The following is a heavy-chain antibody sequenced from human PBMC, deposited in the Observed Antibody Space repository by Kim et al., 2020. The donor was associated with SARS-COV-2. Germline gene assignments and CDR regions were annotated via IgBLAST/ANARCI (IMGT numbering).Heavy chain of an antibody. J-gene: IGHJ4*02. CDR1: GGSISSSSYY. CDR2: IYYSGST. V-gene: IGHV4-39*07. D-gene: IGHD1-26*01. Sequence: SETLSLTCTVSGGSISSSSYYWGWIRQPPGKGLEWIGSIYYSGSTYYNPSLKSRVTISVDTSKNPFSLKLSSVTAADTAVYYCARDALGATISYWGQGTLVTVSS. CDR3: ARDALGATISY.